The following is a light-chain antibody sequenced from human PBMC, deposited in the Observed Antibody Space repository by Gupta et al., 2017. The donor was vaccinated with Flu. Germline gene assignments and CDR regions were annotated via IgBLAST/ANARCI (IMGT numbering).Light chain of an antibody. Sequence: DVVMTQSPLSLPVTLGQPASISCRSSQSLVHSNGNTYLTWFQQRPGQSPRRLIYRVSNRDFGVPDRFSGSGSGTDFTLKSSRVEAEDVGVYYCMQGTHWPTFGQGTKVEIK. J-gene: IGKJ1*01. CDR1: QSLVHSNGNTY. CDR2: RVS. CDR3: MQGTHWPT. V-gene: IGKV2-30*02.